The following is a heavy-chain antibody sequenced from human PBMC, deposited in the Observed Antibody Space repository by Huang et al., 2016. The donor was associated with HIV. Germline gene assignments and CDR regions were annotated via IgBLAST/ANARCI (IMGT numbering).Heavy chain of an antibody. Sequence: QVQLRQWGAGLLKPSETLSLTCAVYGGSFSGYYWTWIRQSPGKGVEWIGEIIHIRKPNDAHSLKSRVTISKDTAKNQFSLQLTSVCAADTGVYFCAREKAADSAWYGVYYFDYWGEGALVTVTS. CDR3: AREKAADSAWYGVYYFDY. D-gene: IGHD6-19*01. V-gene: IGHV4-34*12. J-gene: IGHJ4*02. CDR2: IIHIRKP. CDR1: GGSFSGYY.